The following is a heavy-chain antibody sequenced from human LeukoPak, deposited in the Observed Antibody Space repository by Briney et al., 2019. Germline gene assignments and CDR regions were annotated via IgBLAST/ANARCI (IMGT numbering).Heavy chain of an antibody. CDR1: VYTFTSYG. D-gene: IGHD4-17*01. J-gene: IGHJ4*02. Sequence: ASVKVSCKASVYTFTSYGISWVRQAPGQGLEWMGWISAYNGNTNYAQKLQGRITMTRDTSISTAYMELTSLTSEDTAIYYCARELRRDAYWGQGALVTVSS. V-gene: IGHV1-18*01. CDR3: ARELRRDAY. CDR2: ISAYNGNT.